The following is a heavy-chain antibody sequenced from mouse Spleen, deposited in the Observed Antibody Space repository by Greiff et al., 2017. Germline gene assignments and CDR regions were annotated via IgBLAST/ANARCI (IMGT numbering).Heavy chain of an antibody. CDR3: TRDRYGYFDV. D-gene: IGHD2-14*01. Sequence: QVQLQQSGAELVRPGASVTLSCKASGYTFTDYEMHWVKQTPVHGLEWIGAIDPETGGTAYNQKFKGKAILTADKSSSTAYMELRSLTSEDSAVYYCTRDRYGYFDVWGAGTTVTVSS. J-gene: IGHJ1*01. V-gene: IGHV1-15*01. CDR2: IDPETGGT. CDR1: GYTFTDYE.